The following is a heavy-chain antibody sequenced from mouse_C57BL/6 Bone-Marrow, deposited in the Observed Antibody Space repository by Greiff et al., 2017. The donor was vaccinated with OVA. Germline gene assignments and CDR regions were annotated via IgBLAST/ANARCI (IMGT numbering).Heavy chain of an antibody. CDR2: IYPGNSDT. CDR3: TRWDTTVVADY. CDR1: GYTFTSYW. V-gene: IGHV1-5*01. D-gene: IGHD1-1*01. Sequence: VHVKQSGTVLARPGASVKMSCKTSGYTFTSYWMHWVKQRPGQGLEWIGAIYPGNSDTSYNQKFKGKAKLTAVTSASTAYMELSSLTNEDSAVYYCTRWDTTVVADYWGQGTTLTVSS. J-gene: IGHJ2*01.